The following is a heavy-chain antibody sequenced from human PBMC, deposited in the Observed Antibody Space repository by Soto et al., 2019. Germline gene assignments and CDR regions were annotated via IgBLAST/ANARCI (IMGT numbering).Heavy chain of an antibody. CDR3: ARGGIQLSYAFDY. V-gene: IGHV4-4*07. D-gene: IGHD5-18*01. CDR2: IYTSGST. J-gene: IGHJ4*02. CDR1: GTSVSNYY. Sequence: QVQLQESGPGLVKPSETLSLTCSVSGTSVSNYYWSWIRQPAGKGLEHIGRIYTSGSTSYNPSLKSRVTMSMDTSQTQIYLNLTSVTAADTGVYYCARGGIQLSYAFDYWGQGILVTVSS.